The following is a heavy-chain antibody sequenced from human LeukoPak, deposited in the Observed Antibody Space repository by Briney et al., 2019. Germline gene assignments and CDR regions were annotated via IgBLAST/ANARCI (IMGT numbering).Heavy chain of an antibody. D-gene: IGHD2-2*01. CDR3: AGTHCASPSCYSYYYSGLDV. J-gene: IGHJ6*02. V-gene: IGHV4-31*11. CDR2: IYNTGSA. Sequence: PSQTLSLTCAVSGGSISSGTHYWNWIRQHPGQGLEWIGHIYNTGSAYYDPSLMSRASISIDTSENQFSLKLSSVTAADTAVYYCAGTHCASPSCYSYYYSGLDVWGQGTTVIVSS. CDR1: GGSISSGTHY.